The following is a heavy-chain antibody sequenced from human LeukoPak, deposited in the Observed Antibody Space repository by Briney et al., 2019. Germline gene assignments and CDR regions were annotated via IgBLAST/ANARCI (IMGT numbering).Heavy chain of an antibody. J-gene: IGHJ4*02. CDR2: IYSGGST. CDR3: ARAKGDYVPYYFDY. Sequence: GGSLRLSCAASGFTVSSNYMSWVRQAPGKGLEWVSVIYSGGSTYYADSVKGRFTISRHNSKNTPYLQMNSLRAEDTAVYYCARAKGDYVPYYFDYWGQGTLVTVSS. D-gene: IGHD4-17*01. V-gene: IGHV3-53*04. CDR1: GFTVSSNY.